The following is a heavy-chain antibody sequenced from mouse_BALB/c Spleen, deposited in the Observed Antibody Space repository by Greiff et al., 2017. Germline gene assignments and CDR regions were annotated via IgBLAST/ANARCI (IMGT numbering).Heavy chain of an antibody. Sequence: LQQPGAELVKPGASVKMSCKASGYTFTSYNMHWVKQTPGQGLEWIGAIYPGNGDTSYNQKFKGKATLTADKSSSTAYMQLSSLTSEDSAVYYCARRGYHYYAMDYWGQGTSVTVSS. CDR3: ARRGYHYYAMDY. CDR2: IYPGNGDT. CDR1: GYTFTSYN. J-gene: IGHJ4*01. D-gene: IGHD2-2*01. V-gene: IGHV1-12*01.